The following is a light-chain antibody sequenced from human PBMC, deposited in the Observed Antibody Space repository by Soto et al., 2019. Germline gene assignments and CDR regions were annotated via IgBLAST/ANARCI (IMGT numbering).Light chain of an antibody. Sequence: EIVLTQSPGTLSLSPGERATLSCRASESVSDNYLAWYQQKPGQAPRLLIYGASSRATGIPDRFSGSGSGTDFTLTISRLEPEDFAVYYCQQYGSSPFTFGPGTKVDI. CDR2: GAS. CDR1: ESVSDNY. CDR3: QQYGSSPFT. J-gene: IGKJ3*01. V-gene: IGKV3-20*01.